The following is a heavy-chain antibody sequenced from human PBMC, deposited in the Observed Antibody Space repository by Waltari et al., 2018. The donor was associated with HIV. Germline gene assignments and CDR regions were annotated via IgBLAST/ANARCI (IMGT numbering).Heavy chain of an antibody. Sequence: QVQLQESGPGLVKPSETLSLTCTVSGYSISSGYYWGWIRQPPGKGLEWIGSMYHSESTDYTPALKSRVTMSVDTSKNQFSLKLSSVTAADTAVYYCARRSGEYWYFDLWGRGTLVTVSS. CDR3: ARRSGEYWYFDL. V-gene: IGHV4-38-2*02. J-gene: IGHJ2*01. D-gene: IGHD7-27*01. CDR1: GYSISSGYY. CDR2: MYHSEST.